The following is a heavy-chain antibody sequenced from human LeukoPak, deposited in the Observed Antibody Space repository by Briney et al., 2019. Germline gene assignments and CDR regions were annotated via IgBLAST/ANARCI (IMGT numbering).Heavy chain of an antibody. CDR3: TRGPRPSSVGTGAF. Sequence: SLRLSCTASGFTFSMYWMHWVRQVPGRGPEWVSRISDDGSRADYADSVKGRFTISRDNAKNTLYLEMHVLRADDTAVYYCTRGPRPSSVGTGAFWGQGTPVTVFS. J-gene: IGHJ4*02. V-gene: IGHV3-74*01. D-gene: IGHD3-10*01. CDR2: ISDDGSRA. CDR1: GFTFSMYW.